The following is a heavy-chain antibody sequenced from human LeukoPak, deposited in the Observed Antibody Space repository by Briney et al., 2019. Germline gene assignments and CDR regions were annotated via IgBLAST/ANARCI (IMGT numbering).Heavy chain of an antibody. CDR1: GFIVSSNY. V-gene: IGHV4-31*02. J-gene: IGHJ4*02. Sequence: LRLSCAASGFIVSSNYMSWIRQHPGKGLEWIGYIYYSGGTYYNPSLKSRVSISLDTSKKQFSLKLSSVTVADTAVYYCARAMTSHYFDYWGQGTLVTVSS. CDR2: IYYSGGT. CDR3: ARAMTSHYFDY. D-gene: IGHD2-21*02.